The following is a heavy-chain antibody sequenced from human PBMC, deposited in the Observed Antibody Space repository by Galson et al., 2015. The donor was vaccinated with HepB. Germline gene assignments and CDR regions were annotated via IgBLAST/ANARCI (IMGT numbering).Heavy chain of an antibody. J-gene: IGHJ5*02. CDR2: ISAYNGNT. D-gene: IGHD3-10*01. Sequence: SVKVSCKASGYTFTSYGISWVRQAPGQGLEWMGWISAYNGNTNYAQKLQARVTMTTDTSTSTAYMELRSLRSDDTAVYYCARVRMIYYGSGRPNWFDPWGQGTLVTVSS. CDR3: ARVRMIYYGSGRPNWFDP. V-gene: IGHV1-18*01. CDR1: GYTFTSYG.